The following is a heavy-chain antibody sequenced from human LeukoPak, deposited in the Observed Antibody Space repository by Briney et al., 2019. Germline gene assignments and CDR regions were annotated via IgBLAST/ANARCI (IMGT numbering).Heavy chain of an antibody. CDR3: ARNNGMDV. CDR1: GFALSSRW. CDR2: VNRDGSET. J-gene: IGHJ6*02. Sequence: GGSLRLSCAASGFALSSRWMTWVRQVPGRGPEWVANVNRDGSETYYLDSVKGRFTISKDNAKNSLYLQMNSLRAEDTALYHCARNNGMDVWGQGTTVIVSS. V-gene: IGHV3-7*03.